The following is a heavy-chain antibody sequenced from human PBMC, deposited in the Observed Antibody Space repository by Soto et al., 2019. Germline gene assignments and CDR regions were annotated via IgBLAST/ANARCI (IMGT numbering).Heavy chain of an antibody. D-gene: IGHD6-19*01. J-gene: IGHJ6*02. CDR3: ARGSSVGGWFSGLYGMDV. CDR2: IIPILGIA. CDR1: GGTFSSYT. V-gene: IGHV1-69*02. Sequence: SVKVSCKASGGTFSSYTISWVRQAPGQGLEWMGRIIPILGIANYAQKFQGRVTITADKSTSTAYMELSSLRSEDTAVYYCARGSSVGGWFSGLYGMDVWGQGTTVTGSS.